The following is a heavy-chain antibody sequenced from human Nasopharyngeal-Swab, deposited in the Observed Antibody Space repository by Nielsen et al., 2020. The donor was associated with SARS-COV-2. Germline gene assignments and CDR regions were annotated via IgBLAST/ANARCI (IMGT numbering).Heavy chain of an antibody. Sequence: SETLSLTCAVYGGSFSGYYWSWIRQPPGKGLEWIGEINHSGSTNYNPSLKSRVTISVDTSKNQFSLKLSSVTAADTAVYYCARGPRTIFGVVIIGFDPWGQGTRVTVSS. CDR1: GGSFSGYY. D-gene: IGHD3-3*01. CDR3: ARGPRTIFGVVIIGFDP. CDR2: INHSGST. J-gene: IGHJ5*02. V-gene: IGHV4-34*01.